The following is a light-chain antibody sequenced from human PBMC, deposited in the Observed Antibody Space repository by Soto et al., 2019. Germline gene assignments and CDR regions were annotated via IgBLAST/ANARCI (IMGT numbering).Light chain of an antibody. CDR2: GAS. Sequence: EIVMRQSPATLSVSPGERATLSCRASQSVNSNLAWYQQKPGQAPRLLIYGASTRATGIPARFSGSGSGTEFTLAISSLQSEDFAVYYCQQYNNWPPWTFGQGTKVEIK. CDR3: QQYNNWPPWT. V-gene: IGKV3-15*01. CDR1: QSVNSN. J-gene: IGKJ1*01.